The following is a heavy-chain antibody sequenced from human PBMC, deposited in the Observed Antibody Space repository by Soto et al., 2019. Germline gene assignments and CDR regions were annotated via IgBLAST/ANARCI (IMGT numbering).Heavy chain of an antibody. CDR1: GFTFSSYA. Sequence: EVQLLESGGGLVQPGGSLRLSCAASGFTFSSYAMSWVRQAPGKGLEWVSAISGSGGSTYYADSVKGRFTISRDNSKNTLYLQMNSLRAEDTAVYYCAKAFWSGYYTEQNAFDTWGQGTMVTVSS. V-gene: IGHV3-23*01. CDR2: ISGSGGST. J-gene: IGHJ3*02. D-gene: IGHD3-3*01. CDR3: AKAFWSGYYTEQNAFDT.